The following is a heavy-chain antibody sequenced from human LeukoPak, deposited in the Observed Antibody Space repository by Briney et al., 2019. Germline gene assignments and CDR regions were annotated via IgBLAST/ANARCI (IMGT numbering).Heavy chain of an antibody. V-gene: IGHV3-43*01. CDR3: ARHPPPVRRAGYYYYYMDV. J-gene: IGHJ6*03. CDR1: GVTFDDYT. Sequence: PGGALRLSCAASGVTFDDYTRHWVRQAPGKGLEWVSLISWDGGSTYYADSVKGRFTICRHKSENSLYLQMHSLRTEDTALYYCARHPPPVRRAGYYYYYMDVRGKGTTVTVSS. D-gene: IGHD3-10*01. CDR2: ISWDGGST.